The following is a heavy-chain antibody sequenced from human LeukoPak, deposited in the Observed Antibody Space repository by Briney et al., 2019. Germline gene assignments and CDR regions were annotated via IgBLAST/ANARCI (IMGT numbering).Heavy chain of an antibody. J-gene: IGHJ4*02. CDR2: ISSSSSSYI. V-gene: IGHV3-21*04. CDR1: GFTFSSYS. CDR3: AKDRLWLPSDRESFY. D-gene: IGHD2-21*01. Sequence: NPGGSLRLSCAASGFTFSSYSMNWVRQAPGKGLEWVSSISSSSSSYIYYADSVKGRFTISRDNSKNTLYLQMNSLRAEDTAVYYCAKDRLWLPSDRESFYWGQGTLVTVSS.